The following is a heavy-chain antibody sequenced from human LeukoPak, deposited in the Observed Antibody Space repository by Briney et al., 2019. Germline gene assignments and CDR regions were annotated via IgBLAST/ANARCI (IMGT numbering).Heavy chain of an antibody. CDR1: GFTFSNFW. CDR2: IKQDETEK. Sequence: GGSLRLSCTASGFTFSNFWMGWVRQAPGKGLEWVANIKQDETEKFYLGSVKGRFTISRDNAKNSLYLQMNSLRVEDTAVYYCARLVCSTIPCYGKFYFDSWGQGTLVPVSS. D-gene: IGHD2-2*01. CDR3: ARLVCSTIPCYGKFYFDS. V-gene: IGHV3-7*01. J-gene: IGHJ4*02.